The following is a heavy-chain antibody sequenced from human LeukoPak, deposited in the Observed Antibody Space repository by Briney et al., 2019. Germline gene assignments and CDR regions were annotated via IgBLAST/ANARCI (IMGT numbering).Heavy chain of an antibody. D-gene: IGHD2-2*03. V-gene: IGHV1-69*02. J-gene: IGHJ5*02. CDR1: GGTFSSYT. Sequence: SVKVSCKASGGTFSSYTISWVRQAPGQGLEWMGMIIPILGIATYAQKFQGRVTITADKSTSTAYMELSSLRSEDTAVYYGARAARLGYCSSTSCYFPFDPWGQGTLVTVSS. CDR3: ARAARLGYCSSTSCYFPFDP. CDR2: IIPILGIA.